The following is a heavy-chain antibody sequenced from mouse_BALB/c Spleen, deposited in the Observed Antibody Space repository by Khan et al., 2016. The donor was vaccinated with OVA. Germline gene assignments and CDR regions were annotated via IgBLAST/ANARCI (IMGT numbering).Heavy chain of an antibody. CDR1: GFTFSTYA. D-gene: IGHD4-1*01. V-gene: IGHV5-6*01. Sequence: EVELVESGGDLVKPGGSLRLSCAASGFTFSTYAMSWVRQPPDKRLEWVATINSDGYYTSYPDTVKGRFTISSNNAENTLYLQMSSLKSEDTAIYYCASHLTGSFAYWGQGTLVTVSA. J-gene: IGHJ3*01. CDR2: INSDGYYT. CDR3: ASHLTGSFAY.